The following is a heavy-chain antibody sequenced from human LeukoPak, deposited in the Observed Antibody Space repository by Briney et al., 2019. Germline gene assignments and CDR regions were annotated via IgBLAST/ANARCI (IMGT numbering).Heavy chain of an antibody. CDR3: ARSYYDSSGLDY. J-gene: IGHJ4*02. Sequence: GGSLRLSCAASGFTFSSYDMHWVRQATGKGLEWVSAIGTAGDTYYPGSVKGRFTISRENAKNSLYLQMNSLRAGDTAVYYCARSYYDSSGLDYWGQGTLVTVSS. CDR2: IGTAGDT. CDR1: GFTFSSYD. V-gene: IGHV3-13*01. D-gene: IGHD3-22*01.